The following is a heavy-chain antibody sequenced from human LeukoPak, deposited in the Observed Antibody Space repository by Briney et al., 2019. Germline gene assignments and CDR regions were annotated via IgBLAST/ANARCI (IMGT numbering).Heavy chain of an antibody. J-gene: IGHJ4*02. CDR2: ISYDGSNK. V-gene: IGHV3-30-3*01. CDR3: ARDTRSGCFED. CDR1: GFTFSSYA. D-gene: IGHD6-19*01. Sequence: GGSLRLSCAASGFTFSSYAMHWVRQAPGKGLEWVAVISYDGSNKYYADSVKGRFTISRDNSKNTLYLQMNSLRAEDTAVYYCARDTRSGCFEDWGQGTLVTVSS.